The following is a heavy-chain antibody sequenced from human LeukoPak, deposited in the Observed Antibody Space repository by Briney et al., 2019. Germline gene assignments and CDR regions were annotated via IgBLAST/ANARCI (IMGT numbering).Heavy chain of an antibody. CDR2: IYYSGST. V-gene: IGHV4-39*01. CDR3: ARTRSYWGGNWFDP. D-gene: IGHD1-26*01. Sequence: SETLSLTCTVSGGSISSSSYYCGWIRQPPGKGLEWIGSIYYSGSTYYNPSLKSRVTISVDTSKNQFSLKLSSVTAADTAVYYCARTRSYWGGNWFDPWGQGTLVTVSS. CDR1: GGSISSSSYY. J-gene: IGHJ5*02.